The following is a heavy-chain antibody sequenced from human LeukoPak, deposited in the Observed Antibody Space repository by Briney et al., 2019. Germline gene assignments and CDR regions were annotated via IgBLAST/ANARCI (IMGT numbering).Heavy chain of an antibody. CDR2: ISSSSSYI. Sequence: GGSLRLSCAASGFTFSSYSMNWVRQAPGKGLEWVSSISSSSSYIYYADSVKGRFTISRDNAKNSLYLQMNSLRAEDTAVYYCARLMEYCRSTSCYPPWDYYYYGMDVWGQGTTVTVSS. D-gene: IGHD2-2*01. CDR3: ARLMEYCRSTSCYPPWDYYYYGMDV. CDR1: GFTFSSYS. V-gene: IGHV3-21*01. J-gene: IGHJ6*02.